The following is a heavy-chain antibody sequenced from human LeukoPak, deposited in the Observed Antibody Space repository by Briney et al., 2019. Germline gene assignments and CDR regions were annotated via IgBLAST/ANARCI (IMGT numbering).Heavy chain of an antibody. J-gene: IGHJ6*02. CDR2: IKQDGSER. V-gene: IGHV3-7*03. CDR1: GFTFSTYW. CDR3: ARGGGLDV. Sequence: GGSLRLSCAASGFTFSTYWMSWVRQAPGKGLEWVANIKQDGSERYYVDSVKGRFTISRDNAKNSLYLQMSNLRAEGTAVYFCARGGGLDVWGQGATVTVSS. D-gene: IGHD3-16*01.